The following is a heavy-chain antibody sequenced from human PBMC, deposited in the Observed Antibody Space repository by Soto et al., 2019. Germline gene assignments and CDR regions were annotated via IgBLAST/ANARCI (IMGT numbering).Heavy chain of an antibody. CDR3: TRAIGSGGVMGGFDY. CDR2: IIPIFDAP. CDR1: GGSFNMYA. D-gene: IGHD3-16*01. Sequence: QVELVQSGAQVKKPGSAVKVSCKASGGSFNMYAMNWVRQAPGHGLEWMGGIIPIFDAPRYSEQFQGGVTITVDESTSTAYMELSSLRSDDTAIYYCTRAIGSGGVMGGFDYWGQGTLVTVSS. V-gene: IGHV1-69*01. J-gene: IGHJ4*02.